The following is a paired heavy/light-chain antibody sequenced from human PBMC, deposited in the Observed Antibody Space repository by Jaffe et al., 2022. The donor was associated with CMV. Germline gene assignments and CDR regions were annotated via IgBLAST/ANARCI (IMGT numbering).Heavy chain of an antibody. CDR3: ARDPVVVVAATRADAFDI. D-gene: IGHD2-15*01. CDR2: ISSSGSTI. J-gene: IGHJ3*02. V-gene: IGHV3-11*01. Sequence: QVQLVESGGGLVKPGGSLRLSCAASGFTFSDYYMSWIRQAPGKGLEWVSYISSSGSTIYYADSVKGRFTISRDNAKNSLYLQMNSLRAEDTAVYYCARDPVVVVAATRADAFDIWGQGTMVTVSS. CDR1: GFTFSDYY.
Light chain of an antibody. Sequence: QAVVTQEPSLTVSPGGTVTLTCGSSTGAVTSGHYPYWFQQKPGQAPRTLIYDTSNKHSWTPARFSGSLLGGKAALTLSGAQPEDEAEYYCLLSYSGARPGVFGGGTKLTVL. CDR2: DTS. CDR3: LLSYSGARPGV. J-gene: IGLJ3*02. CDR1: TGAVTSGHY. V-gene: IGLV7-46*01.